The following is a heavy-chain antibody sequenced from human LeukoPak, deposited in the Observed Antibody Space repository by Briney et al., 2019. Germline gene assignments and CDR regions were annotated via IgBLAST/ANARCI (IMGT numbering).Heavy chain of an antibody. D-gene: IGHD6-13*01. CDR3: ARSYSSSLGYYYMDV. V-gene: IGHV4-59*01. CDR1: GYSISSYY. J-gene: IGHJ6*03. CDR2: IYYSGST. Sequence: SETLSLTCTVSGYSISSYYWSWIRQPPGKGLEWIGYIYYSGSTNYNPSLKSRVTISVDTSKNQFSLKLSSVTAADTAVYYCARSYSSSLGYYYMDVWGKGTTVTVSS.